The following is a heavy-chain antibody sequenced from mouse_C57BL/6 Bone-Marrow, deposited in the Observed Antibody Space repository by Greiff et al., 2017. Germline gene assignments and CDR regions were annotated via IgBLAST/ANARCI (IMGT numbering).Heavy chain of an antibody. J-gene: IGHJ4*01. CDR2: RSYSGST. D-gene: IGHD2-14*01. Sequence: VQLMESGPGMVKPSQSLSLTCTVTGYSITSGYDWYFIRPPPGNKLEWMGYRSYSGSTNYNSSLKSRISITLDTSKNHFFLKLNAVATEDTATYCCTRDRDRALDYWGQGTSVTVSS. V-gene: IGHV3-1*01. CDR1: GYSITSGYD. CDR3: TRDRDRALDY.